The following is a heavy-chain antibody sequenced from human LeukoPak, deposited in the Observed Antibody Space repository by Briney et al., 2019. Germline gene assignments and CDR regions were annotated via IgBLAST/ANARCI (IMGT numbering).Heavy chain of an antibody. D-gene: IGHD2-21*01. CDR2: IYHSEST. J-gene: IGHJ5*02. CDR1: GYSISSGYY. CDR3: ARDLAYCGGDCYS. Sequence: SETLSLTCTVSGYSISSGYYWGWIRQPPGKGLEWIGSIYHSESTYYNPSLKSRVTISVDTSKNQFSLKLSSVTAADTAVYYCARDLAYCGGDCYSWGQGTLVTVSS. V-gene: IGHV4-38-2*02.